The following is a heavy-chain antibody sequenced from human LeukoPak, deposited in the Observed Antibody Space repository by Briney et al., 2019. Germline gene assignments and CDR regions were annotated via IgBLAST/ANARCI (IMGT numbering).Heavy chain of an antibody. CDR1: GGSVNGYY. D-gene: IGHD4-23*01. Sequence: PSETLSLTCTVSGGSVNGYYWSWIRQPAGKGLEWIGRIYTSGNTNYNPSLKSRVTMSLDTSKNQSFLKLNFVTAADTAVYYCARVYGGWPRWYFELWGRGTLVTVSS. V-gene: IGHV4-4*07. CDR3: ARVYGGWPRWYFEL. J-gene: IGHJ2*01. CDR2: IYTSGNT.